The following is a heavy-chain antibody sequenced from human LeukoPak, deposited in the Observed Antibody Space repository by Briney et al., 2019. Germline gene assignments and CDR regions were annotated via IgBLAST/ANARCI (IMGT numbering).Heavy chain of an antibody. CDR1: GFTFSSYW. CDR3: ARELRPDPYSAGWYNY. CDR2: IKQDGSEK. V-gene: IGHV3-7*01. J-gene: IGHJ4*02. Sequence: GGSLRLSCAASGFTFSSYWMSWVRQAPGKGLEWVANIKQDGSEKYYVDSVKGRFTISRDNAKNSLYLQMNSLRAEDTSVYYCARELRPDPYSAGWYNYWGQGTLVTVSS. D-gene: IGHD6-13*01.